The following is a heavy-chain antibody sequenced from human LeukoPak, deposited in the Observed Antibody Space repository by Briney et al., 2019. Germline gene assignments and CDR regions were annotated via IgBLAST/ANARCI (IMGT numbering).Heavy chain of an antibody. CDR1: GGSISSGSYY. CDR2: IYYSGST. V-gene: IGHV4-61*01. CDR3: ARDGTGTTSFDY. D-gene: IGHD1-1*01. J-gene: IGHJ4*02. Sequence: SETLSLTCTVSGGSISSGSYYWSWIRQPPGKGLEWIGYIYYSGSTNYNPSLKSRVTISVDTSKNQFSLKLSSVTAADTAVYYCARDGTGTTSFDYWGQGTLVTVSS.